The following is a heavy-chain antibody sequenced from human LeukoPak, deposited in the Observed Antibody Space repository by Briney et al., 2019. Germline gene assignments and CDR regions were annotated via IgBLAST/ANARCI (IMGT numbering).Heavy chain of an antibody. V-gene: IGHV4-31*03. CDR1: GDSISNGVKY. CDR2: IYHSGRS. CDR3: ARDQVECTGGTCQSRVGFDF. Sequence: SETLSLTCTVSGDSISNGVKYWSWIRQHPGRGLEWIGYIYHSGRSYYNPSLKSRITMSVDTSKNQFSLNLSSVTAADTAVYYCARDQVECTGGTCQSRVGFDFWGQGTLATVSS. J-gene: IGHJ4*02. D-gene: IGHD2-8*02.